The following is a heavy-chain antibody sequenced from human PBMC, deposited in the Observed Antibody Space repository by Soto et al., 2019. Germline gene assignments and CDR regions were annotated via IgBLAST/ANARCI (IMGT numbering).Heavy chain of an antibody. D-gene: IGHD3-9*01. J-gene: IGHJ6*02. V-gene: IGHV4-59*01. Sequence: SETLSLTCTVSGGSISSYYWSWIRQPPGKGLEWIGYIYYSGSTNYNPSLKSRVTISVDTSKNQFSLKLSSVTAADTAVYYCARYDHWFYYGMDVWGQGTTVTVSS. CDR1: GGSISSYY. CDR2: IYYSGST. CDR3: ARYDHWFYYGMDV.